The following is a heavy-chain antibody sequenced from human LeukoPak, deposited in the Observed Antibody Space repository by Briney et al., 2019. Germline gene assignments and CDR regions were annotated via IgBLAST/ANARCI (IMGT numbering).Heavy chain of an antibody. CDR1: GGSISSRTYY. V-gene: IGHV4-39*01. D-gene: IGHD2-2*01. Sequence: SETLSLTCTVSGGSISSRTYYWGWIRQPPGKGWEWIGSSYYSGSTYYNPSLKSRVTISVDSSKNQFSLKLRSVTAADTAVYYCARLADCSSTSCHDYWGQGTLVTVSS. CDR3: ARLADCSSTSCHDY. J-gene: IGHJ4*02. CDR2: SYYSGST.